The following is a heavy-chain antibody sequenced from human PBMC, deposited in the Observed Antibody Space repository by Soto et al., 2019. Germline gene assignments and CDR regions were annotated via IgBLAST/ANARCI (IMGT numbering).Heavy chain of an antibody. CDR2: ISSSGSTI. CDR3: ARGYSSSWYRDPFDY. Sequence: GGSLRLSCAASGFTLSDYHLSWISQAPGQGLARVSYISSSGSTIYYADSVMGRFTISRDNAKNSMYLQMNSLRAEDTAVYYCARGYSSSWYRDPFDYWGQRTLVTVSS. D-gene: IGHD6-13*01. V-gene: IGHV3-11*01. J-gene: IGHJ4*02. CDR1: GFTLSDYH.